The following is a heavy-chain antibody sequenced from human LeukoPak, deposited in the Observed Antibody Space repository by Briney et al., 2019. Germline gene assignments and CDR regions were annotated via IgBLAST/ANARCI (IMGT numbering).Heavy chain of an antibody. CDR1: RFTFSNYG. D-gene: IGHD3-3*01. CDR2: ISYDGSNK. Sequence: GGSLRLSCAASRFTFSNYGMHWVRQAPGKGLEWVAIISYDGSNKYYADSVKGRFTISRDNSKNTLYLQMNSLRAEDTAVYYCARDLLEWYFDYWGQGTLVTVSS. V-gene: IGHV3-30*03. CDR3: ARDLLEWYFDY. J-gene: IGHJ4*02.